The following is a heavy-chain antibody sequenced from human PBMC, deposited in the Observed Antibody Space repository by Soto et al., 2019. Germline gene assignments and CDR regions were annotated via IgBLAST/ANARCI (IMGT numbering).Heavy chain of an antibody. V-gene: IGHV1-18*01. Sequence: QVQLVQSGAEVKKPGASVKVSCKAYGYTFTSYGISWVRQAPGQGLEWMGWISAYNGNTNYAPKLQGRVTMTTHTATSTAYLEVRSLRSDDTAVYYCATDPGTRSDYWAQGTLVTVSS. D-gene: IGHD3-10*01. J-gene: IGHJ4*02. CDR3: ATDPGTRSDY. CDR2: ISAYNGNT. CDR1: GYTFTSYG.